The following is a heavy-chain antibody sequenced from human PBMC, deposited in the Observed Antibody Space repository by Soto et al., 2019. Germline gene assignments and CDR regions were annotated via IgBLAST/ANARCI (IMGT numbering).Heavy chain of an antibody. D-gene: IGHD4-17*01. Sequence: ASVKGSCKGSGYTCTIYGVSWVRQAPGQGLEWMGWISTDHGNTYYAQKCQGRVTMTTDTPTNTAYMDLRSLRSDDTAVYYCARDATVNTRNLDYRGQGTLVTVSS. V-gene: IGHV1-18*04. CDR3: ARDATVNTRNLDY. CDR2: ISTDHGNT. CDR1: GYTCTIYG. J-gene: IGHJ4*02.